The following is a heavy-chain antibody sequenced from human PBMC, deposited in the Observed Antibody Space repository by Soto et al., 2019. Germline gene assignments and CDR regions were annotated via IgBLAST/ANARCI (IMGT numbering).Heavy chain of an antibody. CDR1: GFTFSAYY. D-gene: IGHD1-26*01. Sequence: QVQLVESGGGLVKPEGSLRLSCAASGFTFSAYYMSWIRQAPGKGLEWVSYISDSGSLTHYGDSVKGRFTISRDNAKASLYQQMDSLRAADTAIYYCARALVLGVGALSQWGQGTLVTVSS. CDR3: ARALVLGVGALSQ. V-gene: IGHV3-11*01. J-gene: IGHJ4*02. CDR2: ISDSGSLT.